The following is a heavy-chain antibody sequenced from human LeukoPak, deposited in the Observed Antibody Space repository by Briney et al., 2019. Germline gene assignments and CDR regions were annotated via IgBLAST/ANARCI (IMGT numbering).Heavy chain of an antibody. CDR1: GDSIGSSSYY. D-gene: IGHD5-12*01. V-gene: IGHV4-39*07. Sequence: PSETLSLTCTVSGDSIGSSSYYWGWIRQPPGKGLEWIGSFYYSGSTYYNPSLKSRVTISVDTSKNQFSLKLSSVTVADTAVYYCARDGYGVFWGQGTLVTVSS. J-gene: IGHJ4*02. CDR3: ARDGYGVF. CDR2: FYYSGST.